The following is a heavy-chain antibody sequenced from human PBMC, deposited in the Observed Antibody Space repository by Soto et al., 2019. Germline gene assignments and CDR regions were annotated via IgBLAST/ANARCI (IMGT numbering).Heavy chain of an antibody. CDR1: GGTFSSYA. Sequence: ASVKVSRKASGGTFSSYAISWVRQAPGQGLEWMGGIIPIFGTANYAQKFQGRVTITADKSTSTAYMELSSLRSEDTAVYYGAGGSKDATGYWGQGTLVTVSS. J-gene: IGHJ4*02. V-gene: IGHV1-69*06. CDR3: AGGSKDATGY. D-gene: IGHD2-15*01. CDR2: IIPIFGTA.